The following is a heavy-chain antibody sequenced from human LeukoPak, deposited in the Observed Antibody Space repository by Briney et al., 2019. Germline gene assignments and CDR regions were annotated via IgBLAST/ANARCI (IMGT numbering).Heavy chain of an antibody. CDR1: GFTFSTYW. Sequence: GGSLRLSCAASGFTFSTYWMSWVRQAPGKGLEWVANIKQDGSEKYYMDSVKGRFTISRDNAKSSLYLQMNSLRAEDTAVYYCASPAPLRYFDWLLFYWGQGTLVTVSS. J-gene: IGHJ4*02. CDR3: ASPAPLRYFDWLLFY. V-gene: IGHV3-7*01. D-gene: IGHD3-9*01. CDR2: IKQDGSEK.